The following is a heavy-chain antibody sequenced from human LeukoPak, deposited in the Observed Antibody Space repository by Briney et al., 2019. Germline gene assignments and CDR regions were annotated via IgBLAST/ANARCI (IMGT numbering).Heavy chain of an antibody. CDR2: ISGSGGST. Sequence: GGSLRLSCAASGFTFSSYPMTWVRQAPGKGLEWVSTISGSGGSTYYADSVKGRFTISRDNSKNSLYVQINSLRAEDTALYYCARGNLWSHFDYWGQGTLVTVSS. D-gene: IGHD3-10*01. V-gene: IGHV3-23*01. CDR1: GFTFSSYP. CDR3: ARGNLWSHFDY. J-gene: IGHJ4*02.